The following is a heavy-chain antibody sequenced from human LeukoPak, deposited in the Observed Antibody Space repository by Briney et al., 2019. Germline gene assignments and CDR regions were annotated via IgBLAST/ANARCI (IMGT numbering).Heavy chain of an antibody. J-gene: IGHJ5*02. Sequence: SETLSLTCTVSGGSISSGGYYWSWIRQHPGKGLEWIGYIYYSGSTYYIPSLKSRVTISVDTSKNQFSLKLSSVTAADTAVYYCARGGCSSTSCYLVPSNWFDPWGQGTLVTVSS. CDR1: GGSISSGGYY. CDR2: IYYSGST. CDR3: ARGGCSSTSCYLVPSNWFDP. V-gene: IGHV4-31*03. D-gene: IGHD2-2*01.